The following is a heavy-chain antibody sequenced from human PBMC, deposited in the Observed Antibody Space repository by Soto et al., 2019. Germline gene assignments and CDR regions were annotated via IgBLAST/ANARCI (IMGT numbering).Heavy chain of an antibody. V-gene: IGHV4-39*01. CDR2: IYYSGST. CDR3: ARLYSGYDHYYYMDV. D-gene: IGHD5-12*01. J-gene: IGHJ6*03. CDR1: GGSISSSSYY. Sequence: QLQLQESGPGLVKPSETLSLTCTVSGGSISSSSYYWGWIRQPPGKGLEWIGSIYYSGSTYYNPSLKRRVTIPVDTSKNQFSLKLSSVTAADTAVYYCARLYSGYDHYYYMDVWGKGTTVTVSS.